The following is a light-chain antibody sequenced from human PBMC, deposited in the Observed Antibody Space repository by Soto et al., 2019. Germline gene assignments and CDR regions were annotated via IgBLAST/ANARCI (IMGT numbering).Light chain of an antibody. CDR1: QSISSK. CDR2: GAS. CDR3: QHYNDWRWT. Sequence: EIVMTQSPATLSVSPGEGATLSCRASQSISSKLAWYQQKPGQAPRLLIYGASTRATGVPARFFGRGSGTEFTLTISSLQSEDLAVYYCQHYNDWRWTFGQGPQVEIK. V-gene: IGKV3-15*01. J-gene: IGKJ1*01.